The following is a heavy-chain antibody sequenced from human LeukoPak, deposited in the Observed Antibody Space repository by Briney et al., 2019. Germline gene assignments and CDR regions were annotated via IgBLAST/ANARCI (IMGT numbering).Heavy chain of an antibody. D-gene: IGHD1-26*01. CDR2: INYSGST. J-gene: IGHJ3*02. CDR1: GGSISSSSYY. V-gene: IGHV4-39*01. CDR3: ARGGSIVGATPHDAFDI. Sequence: PSETLSLTCTVSGGSISSSSYYWGWIRQPPGEGLEWIGSINYSGSTYKNPSLKSRVTTSVDTSKNQFSLKLSSVTAADTAVYYCARGGSIVGATPHDAFDIWGQGTVVTVS.